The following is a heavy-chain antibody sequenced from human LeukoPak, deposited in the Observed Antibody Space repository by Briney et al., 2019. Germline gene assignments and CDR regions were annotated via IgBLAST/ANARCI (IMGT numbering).Heavy chain of an antibody. Sequence: GGSLRLSCAASGFTFSGYGMHWVRQAPGKGLVWVAFMRYDGSDKYYADSVKGRFTISRDNSKNTLYLQMNSLRAEDTAVYYCAKAWPDTYYYDSSGYYYLDYWGQGTLVTVSS. CDR3: AKAWPDTYYYDSSGYYYLDY. CDR1: GFTFSGYG. J-gene: IGHJ4*02. V-gene: IGHV3-30*02. CDR2: MRYDGSDK. D-gene: IGHD3-22*01.